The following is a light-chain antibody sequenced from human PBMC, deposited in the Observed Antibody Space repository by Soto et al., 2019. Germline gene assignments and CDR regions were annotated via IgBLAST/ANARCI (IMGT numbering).Light chain of an antibody. Sequence: EILLTQSPATLSLSPGERATLSCRASQSVRSYLAWYQQKLGQAPRLLICDATDRATGIPARFSGSGSETDFTLTISSLEPEDFAVYYCQQRSSWPWTFGQGTKVDIK. CDR1: QSVRSY. J-gene: IGKJ1*01. V-gene: IGKV3-11*01. CDR2: DAT. CDR3: QQRSSWPWT.